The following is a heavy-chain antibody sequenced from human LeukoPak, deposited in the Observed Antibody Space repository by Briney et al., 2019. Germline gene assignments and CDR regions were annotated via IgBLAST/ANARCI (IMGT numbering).Heavy chain of an antibody. CDR3: ASDSGH. V-gene: IGHV4-61*02. J-gene: IGHJ4*02. D-gene: IGHD1-14*01. CDR2: IYTSGST. Sequence: SQTLSLTCTVSGGSISSAGYYWNWIRQPAGKGLEWIGLIYTSGSTNYNPSLKSRVTIPVDTPKNQVSLKLSSVTAADTAVYYCASDSGHWGQGTLVTVPS. CDR1: GGSISSAGYY.